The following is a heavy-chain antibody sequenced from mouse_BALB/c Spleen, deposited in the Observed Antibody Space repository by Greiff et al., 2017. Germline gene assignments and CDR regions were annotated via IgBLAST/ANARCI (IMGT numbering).Heavy chain of an antibody. D-gene: IGHD2-1*01. CDR3: ARVYGNYVGYAMDY. CDR2: ISNLAYSI. V-gene: IGHV5-15*02. CDR1: GFTFSDYG. J-gene: IGHJ4*01. Sequence: EVKVVESGGGLVQPGGSRKLSCAASGFTFSDYGMAWVRQAPGKGPEWVAFISNLAYSIYYADTVTGRFTISRENAKNTLYLEMSSLRSEDTAMYYCARVYGNYVGYAMDYWGQGTSVTVSS.